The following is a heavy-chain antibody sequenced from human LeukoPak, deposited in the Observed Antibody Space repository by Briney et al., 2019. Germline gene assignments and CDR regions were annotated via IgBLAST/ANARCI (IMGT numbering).Heavy chain of an antibody. CDR2: ISYDGSNK. J-gene: IGHJ4*02. CDR1: GLTFSSYA. D-gene: IGHD5-18*01. Sequence: GGSLRLSCAASGLTFSSYAMHWVRQAPGKGLEWVAVISYDGSNKYYADSVKGRFTISRDNSKNTLYLQMNSLRAEDTAVYYCARDWGYSYGYFDYWGQGTLVTVSS. CDR3: ARDWGYSYGYFDY. V-gene: IGHV3-30*04.